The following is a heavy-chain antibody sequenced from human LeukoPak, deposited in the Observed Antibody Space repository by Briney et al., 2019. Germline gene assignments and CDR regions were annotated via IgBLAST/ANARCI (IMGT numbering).Heavy chain of an antibody. J-gene: IGHJ4*02. D-gene: IGHD1-14*01. CDR3: ARSMSDNQSA. V-gene: IGHV3-53*01. CDR1: GFTLSHNY. CDR2: IYSDDSI. Sequence: GGSLTLSRAASGFTLSHNYMTWVRPAPGKGLEWVSVIYSDDSIHYTDSVKGRFTISRDNSRNTVYLQMDSLRAEDSAVYYCARSMSDNQSARGQGTLVTVAS.